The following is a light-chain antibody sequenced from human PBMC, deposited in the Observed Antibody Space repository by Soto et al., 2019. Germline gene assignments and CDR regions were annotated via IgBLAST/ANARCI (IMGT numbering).Light chain of an antibody. V-gene: IGKV3-11*01. CDR1: QSVSSY. CDR2: DAS. J-gene: IGKJ4*01. Sequence: EIVLTQSPATLSLSPGERATLSCRASQSVSSYLAWYQQKPGQAPRLLIYDASNRATGIPARFSGSGSGTDFTLTISSLEPEDLAVYYCHQRSNWPPTCGGGTKVEIK. CDR3: HQRSNWPPT.